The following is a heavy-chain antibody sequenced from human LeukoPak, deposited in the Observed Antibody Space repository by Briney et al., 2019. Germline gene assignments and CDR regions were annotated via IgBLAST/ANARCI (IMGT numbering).Heavy chain of an antibody. CDR1: GYSISSGYY. D-gene: IGHD3-3*01. Sequence: PSETLSLTCVVSGYSISSGYYWGWIRQPPGKGLEWIGSIYHSGSTYYNPSLKSRVTISVDTPKNQFSLNLSSVTAADTAVYYCARFHAGVVSLFYFDYWGQGTLVTVSS. V-gene: IGHV4-38-2*01. CDR2: IYHSGST. CDR3: ARFHAGVVSLFYFDY. J-gene: IGHJ4*02.